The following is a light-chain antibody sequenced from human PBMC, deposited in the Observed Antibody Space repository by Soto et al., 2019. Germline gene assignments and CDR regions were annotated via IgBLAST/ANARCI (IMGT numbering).Light chain of an antibody. J-gene: IGKJ5*01. CDR2: AAS. CDR3: QQSYSTPIT. CDR1: QSISSY. Sequence: DIQITQSPSSLSASVGDRVTITCRSSQSISSYLNWYQQKPGKAPKLLIYAASSLQSGVPSRFSGSGPGTDFTLTISSLQPEDFATYYCQQSYSTPITLGQGTRLEIK. V-gene: IGKV1-39*01.